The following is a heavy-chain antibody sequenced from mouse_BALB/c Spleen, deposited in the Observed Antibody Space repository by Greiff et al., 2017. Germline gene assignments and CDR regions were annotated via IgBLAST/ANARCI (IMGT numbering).Heavy chain of an antibody. D-gene: IGHD2-4*01. Sequence: VQLQQPGAELVKPGASVKLSCKASGYTFTSYWMHWVKQRPGQGLEWIGEINPSNGRTNYNEKFKSKATLTVDKSSSTAYMQLSSLTSEDSAVYYCAREEITGAMDYWGQGTSVTVSS. CDR1: GYTFTSYW. CDR3: AREEITGAMDY. CDR2: INPSNGRT. V-gene: IGHV1S81*02. J-gene: IGHJ4*01.